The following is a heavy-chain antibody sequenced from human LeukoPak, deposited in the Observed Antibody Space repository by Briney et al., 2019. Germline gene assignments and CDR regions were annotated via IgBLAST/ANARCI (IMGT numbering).Heavy chain of an antibody. Sequence: SVKVSCKASGGTFSSYAISWVRQAPGQGLEWMGGIIPIFGTANYAQKFQGRVTITADESTSTAYMELSSLRSEDTAVYYCARDPVLSYDSRGYNWFDPWGQGTLVTVSS. J-gene: IGHJ5*02. D-gene: IGHD3-22*01. V-gene: IGHV1-69*13. CDR3: ARDPVLSYDSRGYNWFDP. CDR1: GGTFSSYA. CDR2: IIPIFGTA.